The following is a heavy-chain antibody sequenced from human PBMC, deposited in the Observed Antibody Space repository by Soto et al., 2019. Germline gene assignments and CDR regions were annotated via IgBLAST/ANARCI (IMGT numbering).Heavy chain of an antibody. CDR3: VQGASTAHQPLDS. D-gene: IGHD1-26*01. V-gene: IGHV3-30*03. CDR1: GFIFRNFG. CDR2: ISGDGNDK. Sequence: VQLVESGGGVVQPGRSLRLSCAASGFIFRNFGMHWVRRAPGKGLEWVATISGDGNDKYYPDTMKGRFTISRDNFNNTLYLQLNSLRPKDTAVYHCVQGASTAHQPLDSWGQGVLVTVSS. J-gene: IGHJ4*02.